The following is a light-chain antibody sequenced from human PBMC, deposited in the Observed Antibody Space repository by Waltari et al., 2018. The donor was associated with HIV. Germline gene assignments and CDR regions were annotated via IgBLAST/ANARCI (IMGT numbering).Light chain of an antibody. CDR1: QSVLYSSNNKNY. CDR3: QQYYSFPRT. CDR2: WAS. V-gene: IGKV4-1*01. Sequence: DIVMTQSPDSLAVSLGERATINCKSSQSVLYSSNNKNYLAWYQQKPGQPPKLLIYWASTRESGVPDRFSGRWSGTDFTLTISSLHAEDVAVYYCQQYYSFPRTFGQGTKVEIK. J-gene: IGKJ1*01.